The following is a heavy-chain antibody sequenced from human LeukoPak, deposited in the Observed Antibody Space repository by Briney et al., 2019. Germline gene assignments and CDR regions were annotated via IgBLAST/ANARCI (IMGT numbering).Heavy chain of an antibody. CDR3: ARGYYDSSGYPENY. CDR1: GYTFTSYG. J-gene: IGHJ4*02. CDR2: IIPIFGTA. V-gene: IGHV1-69*13. Sequence: SVKVSCKASGYTFTSYGISWVRQAPGQGLEWMGGIIPIFGTANYAQKFQGRVTITVDESTSTAYMELSSLRSEDTAVYYCARGYYDSSGYPENYWGQGTLVTVSS. D-gene: IGHD3-22*01.